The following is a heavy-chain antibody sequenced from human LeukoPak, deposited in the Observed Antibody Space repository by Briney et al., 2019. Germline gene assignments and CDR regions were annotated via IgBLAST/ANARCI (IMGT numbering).Heavy chain of an antibody. CDR1: GFTFGDYA. Sequence: PGRSLRLSCTAAGFTFGDYAMSWVRQAPGKGLEWVGFIRSKAYGGTTEYAASVKGRFTISRDDSKSIAYLQMNSLKTEDTAVYYCTRVGGSYSDDGAFDYWGQGTLVTVSS. J-gene: IGHJ4*02. V-gene: IGHV3-49*04. CDR3: TRVGGSYSDDGAFDY. CDR2: IRSKAYGGTT. D-gene: IGHD1-26*01.